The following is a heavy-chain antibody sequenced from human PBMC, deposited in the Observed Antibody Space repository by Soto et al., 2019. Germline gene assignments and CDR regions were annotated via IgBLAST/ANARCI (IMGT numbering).Heavy chain of an antibody. CDR3: ARPTYCSSTHCSPFDY. D-gene: IGHD2-2*01. CDR2: IYPGDSET. J-gene: IGHJ4*02. Sequence: PGESLKISCQCSGYTFSNFWIAWVRQLPGKGLEYMGIIYPGDSETRYSPSFHGKVTISADRSIGTAYLQWSSLEASDTAMYYCARPTYCSSTHCSPFDYWGQGTLVTVSS. V-gene: IGHV5-51*01. CDR1: GYTFSNFW.